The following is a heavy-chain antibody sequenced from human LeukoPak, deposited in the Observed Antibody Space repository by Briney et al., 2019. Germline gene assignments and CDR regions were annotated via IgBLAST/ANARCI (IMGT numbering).Heavy chain of an antibody. CDR3: AKDLEVQYSGSGNFYTFDY. CDR1: GFTFRSYD. J-gene: IGHJ4*02. V-gene: IGHV3-30*18. CDR2: ISSDGSNK. Sequence: GGSLRLSCAASGFTFRSYDMHWVRQAPGKGLEWVAVISSDGSNKYYSESVKGRVTISRDNSRDTLYLQMHSLRAEDTAVYYCAKDLEVQYSGSGNFYTFDYWGQGALVTVSS. D-gene: IGHD3-10*01.